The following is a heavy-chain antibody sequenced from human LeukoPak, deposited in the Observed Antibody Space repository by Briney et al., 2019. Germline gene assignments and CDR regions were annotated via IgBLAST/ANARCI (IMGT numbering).Heavy chain of an antibody. Sequence: PRTLCLSCAVSGGSLSRGGNSGGWVRPPPGRGLESLVYIYHSVCTYDSPSHTSRVTFSVDRSKNQFSLKLSSVTAADTAVYYCARSYCGGDCYTQNWFDPWGQGTLVTVSS. V-gene: IGHV4-30-2*01. D-gene: IGHD2-21*02. J-gene: IGHJ5*02. CDR3: ARSYCGGDCYTQNWFDP. CDR1: GGSLSRGGNS. CDR2: IYHSVCT.